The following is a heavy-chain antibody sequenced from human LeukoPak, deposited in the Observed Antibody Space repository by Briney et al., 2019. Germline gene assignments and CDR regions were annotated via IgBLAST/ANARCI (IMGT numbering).Heavy chain of an antibody. J-gene: IGHJ4*02. D-gene: IGHD3-22*01. CDR2: IWYGGSTK. V-gene: IGHV3-30*02. Sequence: GGSLRLSCAASGFTFSSCGMHWVRQAPGKGLEWVAVIWYGGSTKYYADSVKGRFTISRDNSKNTLYLQMNSLRAEDTAVYYCAKGEYYYDSSGYPDYWGQGTLVPVSS. CDR3: AKGEYYYDSSGYPDY. CDR1: GFTFSSCG.